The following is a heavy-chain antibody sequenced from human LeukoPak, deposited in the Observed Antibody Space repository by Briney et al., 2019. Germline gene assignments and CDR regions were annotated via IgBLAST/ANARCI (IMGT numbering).Heavy chain of an antibody. V-gene: IGHV3-73*01. CDR2: IRSKANSYAT. D-gene: IGHD3-22*01. J-gene: IGHJ4*02. CDR1: GFTFSGSA. CDR3: TRPSYDSSVSGVVY. Sequence: PGGSLRLSCATSGFTFSGSAIHWVRQASGKGLEWVGRIRSKANSYATTDVASVRGRFSNSRDDSKDTAYLQMNSLKTEDTAVYYCTRPSYDSSVSGVVYWGQGTLVTVSS.